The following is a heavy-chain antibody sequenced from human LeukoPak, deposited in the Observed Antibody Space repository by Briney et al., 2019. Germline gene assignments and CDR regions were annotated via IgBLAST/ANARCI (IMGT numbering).Heavy chain of an antibody. D-gene: IGHD6-13*01. V-gene: IGHV4-30-2*01. J-gene: IGHJ1*01. CDR2: IYHSGST. CDR1: GGSISSGGYS. Sequence: PSETLSLTCAVSGGSISSGGYSWSWIRQPPGKGLEWIGYIYHSGSTYYNPSLKSRVTISVDRSKNQLSLKLSSVTAADTAVYYCARVAAGIGFSQHWGQGTLVTVSS. CDR3: ARVAAGIGFSQH.